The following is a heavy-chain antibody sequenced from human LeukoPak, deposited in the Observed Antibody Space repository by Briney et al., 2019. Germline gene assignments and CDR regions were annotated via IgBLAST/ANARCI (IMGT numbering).Heavy chain of an antibody. V-gene: IGHV3-7*01. CDR1: GFTFSSYW. Sequence: GGSLRLSCAASGFTFSSYWMSWVPQSPGKGLEWVANIKPDGSEKYFMDSVKGRFTISRDNAKNALYLEMNSLRAEDTAEYFCARERMYSGSGSTYPYYDYWGQGTLVTVSS. J-gene: IGHJ4*02. CDR2: IKPDGSEK. CDR3: ARERMYSGSGSTYPYYDY. D-gene: IGHD3-10*01.